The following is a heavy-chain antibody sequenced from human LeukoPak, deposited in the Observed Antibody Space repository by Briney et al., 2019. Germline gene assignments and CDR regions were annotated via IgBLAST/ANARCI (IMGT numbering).Heavy chain of an antibody. CDR2: IYTSGST. J-gene: IGHJ5*02. CDR1: GGSISSYY. Sequence: SETLSLTCTVSGGSISSYYWSWIRQPAGKGLEWIGRIYTSGSTNYNPSLKSRVTMSVDTSKNQFSLKLSSVTAADTAVYYCARDKPAVAVGNWFDPWGQGTLVTVSS. V-gene: IGHV4-4*07. D-gene: IGHD6-19*01. CDR3: ARDKPAVAVGNWFDP.